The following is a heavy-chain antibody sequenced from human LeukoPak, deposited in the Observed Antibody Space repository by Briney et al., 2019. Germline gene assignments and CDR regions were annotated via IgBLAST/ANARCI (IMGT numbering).Heavy chain of an antibody. CDR3: AKGSGINHYHWIDP. J-gene: IGHJ5*02. CDR1: EFTFSNYA. D-gene: IGHD1-14*01. CDR2: ISGGGGST. Sequence: QIGGSLRLSCAASEFTFSNYAMNWVRQAPGKGLEWVSGISGGGGSTYYADSVKGRFTISRDNSKNPLYLQMDNLRAEDTALYYCAKGSGINHYHWIDPWGQGTLVTVSS. V-gene: IGHV3-23*01.